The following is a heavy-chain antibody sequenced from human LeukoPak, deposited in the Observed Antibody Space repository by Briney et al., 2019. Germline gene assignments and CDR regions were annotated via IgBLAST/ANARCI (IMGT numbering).Heavy chain of an antibody. V-gene: IGHV4-59*08. D-gene: IGHD6-19*01. Sequence: SETLSLTCTVSGGSISSYYWSWIRQPPGKGLEWIGYIYYSGSTNYNPSLKSRVTISVDTSKNQFSLKLSSVTAADTAVYYCASFQAVADIYLDYWGQGTLVTVSS. CDR2: IYYSGST. J-gene: IGHJ4*02. CDR3: ASFQAVADIYLDY. CDR1: GGSISSYY.